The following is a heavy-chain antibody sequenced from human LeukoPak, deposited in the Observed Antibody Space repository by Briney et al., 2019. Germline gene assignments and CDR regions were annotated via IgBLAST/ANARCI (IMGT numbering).Heavy chain of an antibody. Sequence: PSQTLSLTCTVSGGSISSGDYYWSWLRQPLEKGLECIGYIYYSGSTYYNPSLKSRVTISVDTSKNQFSLKLSSVTAADTAVYYCARALHEGACDYWGQGTLVTVSS. V-gene: IGHV4-30-4*01. CDR1: GGSISSGDYY. CDR2: IYYSGST. D-gene: IGHD3-16*01. CDR3: ARALHEGACDY. J-gene: IGHJ4*02.